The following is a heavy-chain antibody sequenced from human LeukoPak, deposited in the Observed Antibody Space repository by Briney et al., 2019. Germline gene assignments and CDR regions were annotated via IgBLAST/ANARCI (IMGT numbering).Heavy chain of an antibody. CDR3: ARAEGYGGELDS. Sequence: GGSLRLSCAASGFTFSSYGMHWVRRAPGKGLEWVAVIPYDGSNEYYADSVKGRFTISRENSKNRLYLQMNSLRAEDTAVYYCARAEGYGGELDSWGQGTLVTVSS. D-gene: IGHD4-23*01. CDR2: IPYDGSNE. V-gene: IGHV3-30*13. J-gene: IGHJ4*02. CDR1: GFTFSSYG.